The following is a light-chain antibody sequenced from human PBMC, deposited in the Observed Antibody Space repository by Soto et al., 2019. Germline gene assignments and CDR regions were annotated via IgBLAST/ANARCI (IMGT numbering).Light chain of an antibody. CDR1: QSVSSN. V-gene: IGKV3-15*01. J-gene: IGKJ1*01. CDR3: QQYSNWPPA. CDR2: GAS. Sequence: EIVMTQSPATLSVSPGERATLSCRASQSVSSNLAWYQQKPGQAPRLLIYGASTRATGIPARFSGSGSGTECTLTISSLQSEDFAVYYCQQYSNWPPAFGQGTKVEI.